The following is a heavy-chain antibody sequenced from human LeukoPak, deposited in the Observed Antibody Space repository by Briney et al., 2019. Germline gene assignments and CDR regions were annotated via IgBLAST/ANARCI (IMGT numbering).Heavy chain of an antibody. CDR3: GRKAGDCGGGSCYSIDY. J-gene: IGHJ4*02. CDR1: GGSFSSEA. D-gene: IGHD2-15*01. CDR2: IIPIFGTA. V-gene: IGHV1-69*05. Sequence: SVKVSCKAFGGSFSSEAISWVRQAPGQGLEWMGRIIPIFGTANYAQKFQGRVTITTDESTSTAYMEVSSLRSEDTAVYYCGRKAGDCGGGSCYSIDYWGQGTLITVSS.